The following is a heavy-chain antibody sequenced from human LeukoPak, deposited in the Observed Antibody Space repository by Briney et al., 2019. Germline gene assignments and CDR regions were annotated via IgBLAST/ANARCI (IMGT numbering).Heavy chain of an antibody. D-gene: IGHD3-22*01. CDR3: ARAAGHYYDSSGYYPGYYFDY. V-gene: IGHV4-31*03. J-gene: IGHJ4*02. CDR2: IYYSGST. CDR1: GGSISSGGYY. Sequence: SQTLSLTCTVSGGSISSGGYYWSWIRQHPGKGLEWIGYIYYSGSTYYNPSLKSRVTISVDTSKNQFSLKLSSVTAADTAVYYCARAAGHYYDSSGYYPGYYFDYRGQGTLVTVSS.